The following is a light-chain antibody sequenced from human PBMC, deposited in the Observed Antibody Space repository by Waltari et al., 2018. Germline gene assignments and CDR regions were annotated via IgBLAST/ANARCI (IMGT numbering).Light chain of an antibody. CDR2: WAS. CDR3: QQYYNTPYT. V-gene: IGKV4-1*01. Sequence: DIVMTQSPDSLAVSLGERATINCKSSQSLLYSSNTKNFLAWDQQKPGQPPKLLIYWASTRESGVPDRVSGSGSGTDFTLTISSLQAEDVAVYYCQQYYNTPYTFGQGTKLEIK. CDR1: QSLLYSSNTKNF. J-gene: IGKJ2*01.